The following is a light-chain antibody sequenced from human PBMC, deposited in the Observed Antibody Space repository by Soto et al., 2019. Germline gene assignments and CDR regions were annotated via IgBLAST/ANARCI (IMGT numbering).Light chain of an antibody. V-gene: IGKV1-5*01. CDR2: DAS. CDR1: QSISGW. CDR3: QQYSAYSLT. Sequence: IHTAPSPATLSAPVGDRLPITFRASQSISGWLAWYQQKPGKAPKLLIYDASNLESGVPSRFSASGSGTDFTLTISSLQPDDFATFYCQQYSAYSLTFGQGTEVDIK. J-gene: IGKJ1*01.